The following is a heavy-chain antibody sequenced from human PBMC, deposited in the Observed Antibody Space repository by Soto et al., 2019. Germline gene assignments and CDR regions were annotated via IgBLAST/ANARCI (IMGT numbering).Heavy chain of an antibody. J-gene: IGHJ5*02. CDR1: GFTFSSYA. Sequence: XGSLRLSCAASGFTFSSYAMSWVRQAPGKGLEWVSEISGYGGSTYYADSVKGRFTISRDNSKNTLYLQMNSLRAEDTAVYYCAKEGEEVAGTCRFDPWGQGTLVTVSS. CDR2: ISGYGGST. V-gene: IGHV3-23*01. CDR3: AKEGEEVAGTCRFDP. D-gene: IGHD6-19*01.